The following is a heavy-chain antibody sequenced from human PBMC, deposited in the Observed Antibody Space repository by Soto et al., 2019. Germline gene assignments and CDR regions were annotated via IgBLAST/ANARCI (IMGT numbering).Heavy chain of an antibody. CDR3: ARGVAVADYYFDY. CDR2: IYYSGST. Sequence: SETLSLTCTVSGGSISSGGYYWSWIRQHPGKGLEWIGYIYYSGSTYYNPSLKSRVTISVDTSKNQFSLKLSSVTAADTAVYYCARGVAVADYYFDYWGQGTLVTVSS. D-gene: IGHD6-19*01. CDR1: GGSISSGGYY. J-gene: IGHJ4*02. V-gene: IGHV4-31*03.